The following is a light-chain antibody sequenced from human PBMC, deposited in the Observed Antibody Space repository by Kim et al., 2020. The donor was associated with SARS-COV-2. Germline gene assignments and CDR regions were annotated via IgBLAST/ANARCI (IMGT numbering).Light chain of an antibody. Sequence: QRVTISWSGSSSNIGSNTVNWYQQLPGTAPKLLIYSNNQRPSGVPDRFSGSKSGTSASLAISGLQSEDEADYYCAAWDDSLNGFVVFGGGTQLTVL. CDR1: SSNIGSNT. CDR3: AAWDDSLNGFVV. J-gene: IGLJ2*01. V-gene: IGLV1-44*01. CDR2: SNN.